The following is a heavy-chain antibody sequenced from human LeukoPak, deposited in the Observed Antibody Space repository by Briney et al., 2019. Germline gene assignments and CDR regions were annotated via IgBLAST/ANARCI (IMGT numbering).Heavy chain of an antibody. D-gene: IGHD4-23*01. Sequence: SETLSLTCSVSGGSISSPPFLWGWIRQPPGKGLEWIGSIFDNGDTDYNPSLKSRVTISVDTSKSQFFLKLTSVTAADTAVYYCARDPTTVVTLPYYFDFWGQGTLVTVSA. CDR2: IFDNGDT. CDR3: ARDPTTVVTLPYYFDF. CDR1: GGSISSPPFL. J-gene: IGHJ4*02. V-gene: IGHV4-39*07.